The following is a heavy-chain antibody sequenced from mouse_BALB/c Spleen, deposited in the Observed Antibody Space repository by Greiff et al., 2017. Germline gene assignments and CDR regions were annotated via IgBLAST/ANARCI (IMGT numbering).Heavy chain of an antibody. CDR3: ARGWDLYYAMDY. D-gene: IGHD4-1*01. CDR2: ISYSGST. V-gene: IGHV3-2*02. Sequence: EVKLVESGPGLVKPSQSLSLTCTVTGYSITSDYAWNWIRQFPGNKLEWMGYISYSGSTSYNPSLKSRISITRDTSKNQFFLQLNSVTTEDTATYYCARGWDLYYAMDYWGQGTSVTVSS. CDR1: GYSITSDYA. J-gene: IGHJ4*01.